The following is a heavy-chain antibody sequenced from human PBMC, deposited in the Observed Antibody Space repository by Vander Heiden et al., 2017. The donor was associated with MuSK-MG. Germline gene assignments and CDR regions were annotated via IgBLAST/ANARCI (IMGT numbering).Heavy chain of an antibody. V-gene: IGHV3-33*01. CDR3: AILMVAGTSRHAFDI. J-gene: IGHJ3*02. CDR2: IWYDGSNK. CDR1: GFTFSRYG. Sequence: QVQLVESGGGVVQPGRSLRLSCAASGFTFSRYGMHWVRQAPGKGLEWVAVIWYDGSNKYYADSVKGRFTISRDNSKNTLYLQMNSLRAEDTAVYYCAILMVAGTSRHAFDIWGQGTMVTVSS. D-gene: IGHD6-19*01.